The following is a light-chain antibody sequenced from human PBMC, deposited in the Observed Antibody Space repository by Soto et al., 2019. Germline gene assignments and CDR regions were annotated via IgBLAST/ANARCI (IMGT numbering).Light chain of an antibody. J-gene: IGKJ1*01. CDR3: QQYNSVPWM. V-gene: IGKV1-27*01. CDR2: AAS. CDR1: QDISNY. Sequence: DIQMTQSPSSLSASVGDRVTITCRASQDISNYLAWYQQKPGKVPRLLMYAASTLQSGVPSRFSGSGSATDFTLTISSLQPEDVATYYCQQYNSVPWMFGQGTKVEIK.